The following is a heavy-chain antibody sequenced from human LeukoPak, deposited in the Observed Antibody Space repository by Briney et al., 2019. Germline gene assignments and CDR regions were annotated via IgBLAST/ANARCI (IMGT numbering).Heavy chain of an antibody. CDR3: ARHTPDDILTGLSYYFDY. V-gene: IGHV4-4*07. CDR1: GGSICSYY. J-gene: IGHJ4*02. D-gene: IGHD3-9*01. Sequence: SETLSLTCTVSGGSICSYYWSWIRQPAGKGLEWIGRIYSSGSTTYNPSLKSRITMSVDTSKNQFSLKLSSVTAADTAVYYCARHTPDDILTGLSYYFDYWGQGTLVTVST. CDR2: IYSSGST.